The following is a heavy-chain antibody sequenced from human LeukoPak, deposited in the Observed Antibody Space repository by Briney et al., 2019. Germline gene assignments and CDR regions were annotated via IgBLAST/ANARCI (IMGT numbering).Heavy chain of an antibody. J-gene: IGHJ3*02. V-gene: IGHV3-21*01. D-gene: IGHD4-17*01. Sequence: PGGSLRLSCAASGFSFSSYTMNWVRQAPGKGLEWVSSISSSSSYIYYADSVKGRFTISRDNAKNSLFLQMNSLRAEDTAVYYCASRTVTYAFDIWGQGTMVTVSS. CDR2: ISSSSSYI. CDR1: GFSFSSYT. CDR3: ASRTVTYAFDI.